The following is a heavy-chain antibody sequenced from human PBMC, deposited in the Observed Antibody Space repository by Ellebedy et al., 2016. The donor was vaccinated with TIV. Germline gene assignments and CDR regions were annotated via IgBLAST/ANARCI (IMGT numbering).Heavy chain of an antibody. CDR1: GFTFSSYA. CDR3: ATNKYGGSPLGAPLDY. CDR2: LTGIGDTT. D-gene: IGHD2-15*01. Sequence: GGSLRLSXAASGFTFSSYAMTWVRQTPGKGLEWVSALTGIGDTTYYADSLKGRFTISRDNSKNTLYLQMNSLRADDTAVYYCATNKYGGSPLGAPLDYWGQGTLVTVSS. V-gene: IGHV3-23*01. J-gene: IGHJ4*02.